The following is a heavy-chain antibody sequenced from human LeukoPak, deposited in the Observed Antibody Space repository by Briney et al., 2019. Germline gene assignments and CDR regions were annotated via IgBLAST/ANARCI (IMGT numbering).Heavy chain of an antibody. CDR3: AKGVTRLSPWELLD. V-gene: IGHV3-43*02. D-gene: IGHD1-26*01. CDR2: ISGDGGST. J-gene: IGHJ4*02. Sequence: GGSLRLSCAASGFTFDDYAMHWVRQAPGKGLWWVSLISGDGGSTYYTDSVKGRFTISRDNSKNSLYLQMNSLRTEDTALYYCAKGVTRLSPWELLDWGQGTLVTASS. CDR1: GFTFDDYA.